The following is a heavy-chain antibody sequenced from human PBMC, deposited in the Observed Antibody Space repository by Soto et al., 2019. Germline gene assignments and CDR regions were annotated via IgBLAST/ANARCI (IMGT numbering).Heavy chain of an antibody. Sequence: GGSLRLSCAASGFTFSSYAMSWVRQAPGKGLEWVSAISGSGGSTYYADSVKGRFTISRDNSKNTLYLQMNSLRAEDTAVYYCAKDDYYDSSGPPGIDYWGQGTMVTVYS. CDR1: GFTFSSYA. CDR3: AKDDYYDSSGPPGIDY. V-gene: IGHV3-23*01. CDR2: ISGSGGST. J-gene: IGHJ4*02. D-gene: IGHD3-22*01.